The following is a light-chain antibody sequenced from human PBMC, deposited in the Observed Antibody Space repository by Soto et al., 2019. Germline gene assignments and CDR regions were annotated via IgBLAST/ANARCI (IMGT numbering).Light chain of an antibody. Sequence: QAALTQPASVSGSPGQSITISCTGTSSDVGGYNYVSWYSHHPGKDPELVMFDVSNRASGVSNRFSGSKSGNTASLTISGRQSEEEADYYCRSYTSTSPYVFGTGTKVTVL. CDR3: RSYTSTSPYV. CDR2: DVS. CDR1: SSDVGGYNY. V-gene: IGLV2-14*03. J-gene: IGLJ1*01.